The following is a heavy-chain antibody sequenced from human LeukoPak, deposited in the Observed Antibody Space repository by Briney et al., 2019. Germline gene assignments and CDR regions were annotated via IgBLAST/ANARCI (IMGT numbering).Heavy chain of an antibody. CDR2: TSWNSGSI. V-gene: IGHV3-9*01. CDR1: GFTFDDYA. Sequence: GGSLRLSCAASGFTFDDYAMHWVRQAPGKGLEWVSGTSWNSGSIGYADSVKGRFTISRDNAKNSLYLQMNSLRAEDTALYYCAKDIRPYYDFWSGPRHYGMDVWGQGTTVTVSS. J-gene: IGHJ6*02. D-gene: IGHD3-3*01. CDR3: AKDIRPYYDFWSGPRHYGMDV.